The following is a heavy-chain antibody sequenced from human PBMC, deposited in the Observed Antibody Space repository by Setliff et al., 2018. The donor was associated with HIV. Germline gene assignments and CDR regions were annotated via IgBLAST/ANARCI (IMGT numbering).Heavy chain of an antibody. J-gene: IGHJ4*02. Sequence: ASVKVSCKASGYTFTSYGISWVRQAPGQGLEWMGWISAYNGNTNYAQKLQGGVTMTTDTSTSTAYVELRSLRSDDTAVYYCARVRVYSGYDYPDYWGQGTLVTVSS. CDR2: ISAYNGNT. V-gene: IGHV1-18*01. CDR1: GYTFTSYG. CDR3: ARVRVYSGYDYPDY. D-gene: IGHD5-12*01.